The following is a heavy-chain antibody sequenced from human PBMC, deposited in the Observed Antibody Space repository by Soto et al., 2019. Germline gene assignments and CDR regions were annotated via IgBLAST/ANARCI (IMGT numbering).Heavy chain of an antibody. CDR3: ARDRAWSSFDY. V-gene: IGHV3-7*01. Sequence: RLSCAASGFTFSTSWMNWVRQAPGKGLEWVASTNPDGSKKYHVDSVEGRFTISRDNAKNSLFLQMDSLRVEDTALYYCARDRAWSSFDYWGQGTQVTVSS. CDR2: TNPDGSKK. D-gene: IGHD6-19*01. CDR1: GFTFSTSW. J-gene: IGHJ4*02.